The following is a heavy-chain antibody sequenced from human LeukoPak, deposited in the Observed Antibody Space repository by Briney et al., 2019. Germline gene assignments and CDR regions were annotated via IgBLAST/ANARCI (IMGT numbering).Heavy chain of an antibody. V-gene: IGHV3-64*01. CDR3: ARDLRLKELAYCGGDCLDY. J-gene: IGHJ4*02. D-gene: IGHD2-21*02. Sequence: GGSLRLSCAASGFTFSNYAMHWVRQAPGKGLEYVSAISSNGGSTYYANSVKGRFTISRDNSKYTLYLQMGSLRAEDMAVYYCARDLRLKELAYCGGDCLDYWGQGTLVTVSS. CDR2: ISSNGGST. CDR1: GFTFSNYA.